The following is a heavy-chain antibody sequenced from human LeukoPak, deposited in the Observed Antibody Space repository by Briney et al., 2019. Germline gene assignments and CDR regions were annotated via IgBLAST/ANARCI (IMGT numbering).Heavy chain of an antibody. Sequence: GGSLRLSCAASGFSVTSNYMSWVRQAPGKGLEWFSYISSSSSTIYYADSVKGRFTISRDNAKNSLYLQMNSLRDEDTAVYYCAAAGGFDYWGQGTLVTVSS. CDR3: AAAGGFDY. J-gene: IGHJ4*02. V-gene: IGHV3-48*02. CDR1: GFSVTSNY. D-gene: IGHD3-10*01. CDR2: ISSSSSTI.